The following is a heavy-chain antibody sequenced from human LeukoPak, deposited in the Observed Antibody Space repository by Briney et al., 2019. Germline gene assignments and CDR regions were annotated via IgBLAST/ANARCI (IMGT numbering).Heavy chain of an antibody. Sequence: PSETLSLTCTVSGGSISSGGYYWSWIRQHPGKGLEWIGYIYYSGSTYYNPSLKSRVTISVDTSKNQFSLKLSSVTAADTAVYYCARFSGGSGSYYNASDYWGQGTLVTVSS. CDR3: ARFSGGSGSYYNASDY. V-gene: IGHV4-31*03. CDR2: IYYSGST. D-gene: IGHD3-10*01. CDR1: GGSISSGGYY. J-gene: IGHJ4*02.